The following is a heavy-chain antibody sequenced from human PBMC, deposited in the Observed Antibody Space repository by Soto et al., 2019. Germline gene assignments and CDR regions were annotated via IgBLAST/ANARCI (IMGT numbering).Heavy chain of an antibody. CDR3: ARMIAARPYFDY. D-gene: IGHD6-6*01. Sequence: GGSRLSCAASGFTFSSYAMSWVRQAPGKGLEWVSAISGSGGSTYYADSVKGRFTISRDNSKNTLYLQMNSLRAEDTAVYYCARMIAARPYFDYWGQGTLVTVSS. J-gene: IGHJ4*02. CDR2: ISGSGGST. V-gene: IGHV3-23*01. CDR1: GFTFSSYA.